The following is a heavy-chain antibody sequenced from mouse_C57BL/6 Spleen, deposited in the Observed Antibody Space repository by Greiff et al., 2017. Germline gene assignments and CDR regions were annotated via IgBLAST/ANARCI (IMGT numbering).Heavy chain of an antibody. V-gene: IGHV5-16*01. J-gene: IGHJ1*03. CDR2: INYDGSST. CDR3: ARDIYYYGSSPWYFDV. D-gene: IGHD1-1*01. Sequence: EVKLVESEGGLVQPGSSMKLSCTASGFTFSDYYMAWVRQVPEKGLEWVANINYDGSSTYYLDSLKSRFIISRDNAKNILYLQMSSLKSEDTATYYCARDIYYYGSSPWYFDVWGTGTTVTVSS. CDR1: GFTFSDYY.